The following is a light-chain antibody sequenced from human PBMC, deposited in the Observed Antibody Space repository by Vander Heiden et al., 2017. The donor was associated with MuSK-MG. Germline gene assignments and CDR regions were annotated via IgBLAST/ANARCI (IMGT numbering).Light chain of an antibody. Sequence: DIQMTQSPFTLSASVGDRVTITCRASQSISIWLAWYQQKPGKVPKLLIYKASSLESGVPSRFSGSGSGTEFTLTISSLKPDDFAAYYCQQDHSYPITFGGGTKVESK. CDR3: QQDHSYPIT. V-gene: IGKV1-5*03. CDR2: KAS. CDR1: QSISIW. J-gene: IGKJ4*01.